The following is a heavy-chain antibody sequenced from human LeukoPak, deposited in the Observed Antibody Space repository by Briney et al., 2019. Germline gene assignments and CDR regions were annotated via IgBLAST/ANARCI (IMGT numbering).Heavy chain of an antibody. J-gene: IGHJ5*02. CDR3: AGGYCSGGSCYWFDR. V-gene: IGHV4-59*11. CDR1: GVSIRSHY. Sequence: ASETLSLTCTVYGVSIRSHYWGWLRQPPGKGGEGVGYVYYSGSTNSNPSLKSRLTISLHTSKNQFSLKLSSVTAADTAVYYCAGGYCSGGSCYWFDRWGQGTLVTVSS. CDR2: VYYSGST. D-gene: IGHD2-15*01.